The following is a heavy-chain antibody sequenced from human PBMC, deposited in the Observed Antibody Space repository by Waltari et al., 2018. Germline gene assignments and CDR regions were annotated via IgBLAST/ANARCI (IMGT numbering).Heavy chain of an antibody. CDR1: GGTFSSYA. CDR3: AREMPWFDP. CDR2: FIPFFGTA. D-gene: IGHD2-2*01. J-gene: IGHJ5*02. V-gene: IGHV1-69*05. Sequence: QVQLVQSGAEGKKPGSSVKVSCKASGGTFSSYALSWVRQAPGQGLEWMGGFIPFFGTANSAQEFQGRVTMTRDTSTRTVYMQLSSLRSEDTAVYYCAREMPWFDPWGQGTLVTVSS.